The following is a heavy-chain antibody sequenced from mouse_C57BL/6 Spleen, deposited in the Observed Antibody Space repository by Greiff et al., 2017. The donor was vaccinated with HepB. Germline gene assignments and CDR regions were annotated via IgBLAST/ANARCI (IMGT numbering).Heavy chain of an antibody. D-gene: IGHD3-2*02. CDR1: GFTFSSYA. CDR3: TRLAAQPYYFDY. CDR2: ISSGGDYI. J-gene: IGHJ2*01. V-gene: IGHV5-9-1*02. Sequence: DVMLVESGEGLVKPGGSLKLSCAASGFTFSSYAMSWVRQTPEKRLEWVAYISSGGDYIYYADTVKGRFTISRDNARNTLYLQMSSLKSEDTAMDYCTRLAAQPYYFDYWGQGTTLSVSS.